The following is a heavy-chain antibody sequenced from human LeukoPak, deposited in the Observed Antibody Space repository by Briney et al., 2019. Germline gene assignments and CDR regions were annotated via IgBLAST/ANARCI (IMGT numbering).Heavy chain of an antibody. J-gene: IGHJ6*02. CDR2: IYYSGST. Sequence: SETLSLTCTVSGGSISSYYWSWIRQPPGKGLEWIGYIYYSGSTNYNPSLKSRVTISVDTSKNQFSLKLSSVTAADTAVYYCARQKTNYYGSGSSSYGMDVWGQGTTVTVSS. V-gene: IGHV4-59*08. CDR1: GGSISSYY. D-gene: IGHD3-10*01. CDR3: ARQKTNYYGSGSSSYGMDV.